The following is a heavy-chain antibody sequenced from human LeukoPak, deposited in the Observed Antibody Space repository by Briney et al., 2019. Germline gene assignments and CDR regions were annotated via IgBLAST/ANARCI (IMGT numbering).Heavy chain of an antibody. J-gene: IGHJ4*02. CDR2: ISSSGGTI. CDR3: ARYERGGGVDY. Sequence: GGSLRLSCAASGFTFSTYSMNWVRQAPGKGLEWVSYISSSGGTIYYADSVKGRFTISRDNAKNSLFLQMNSLRVEDTAVYYCARYERGGGVDYWGQGTLVTVSS. CDR1: GFTFSTYS. D-gene: IGHD3-10*01. V-gene: IGHV3-48*04.